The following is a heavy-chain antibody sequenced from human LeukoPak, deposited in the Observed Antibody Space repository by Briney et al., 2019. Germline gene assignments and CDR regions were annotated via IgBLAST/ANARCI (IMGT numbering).Heavy chain of an antibody. Sequence: SETLSLTCTVSGGSIRSSSYYWGWIRQPPGKGLEWIGSIYYSGSTYYNPSLKSRVTISVDTSKNQFSLKLSSVTAADTAVYYCAREWEFAAAGTNWFDPWGQGTLVTVSS. J-gene: IGHJ5*02. CDR2: IYYSGST. V-gene: IGHV4-39*02. CDR3: AREWEFAAAGTNWFDP. CDR1: GGSIRSSSYY. D-gene: IGHD6-13*01.